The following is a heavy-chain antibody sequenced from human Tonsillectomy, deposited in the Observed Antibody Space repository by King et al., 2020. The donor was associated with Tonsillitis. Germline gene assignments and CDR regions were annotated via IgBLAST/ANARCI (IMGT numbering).Heavy chain of an antibody. D-gene: IGHD3-9*01. J-gene: IGHJ1*01. Sequence: TLKESGPTLVKPTQTLTLTCTFSGFSLSTSGVGMGWIRQPPGKALEWLALIYWDDDKRYSPSLKSRLTITKDTSKNQVVLTMTNMDPVDTATYYCALLTAAEYFQHWGQGTLVTVSS. CDR1: GFSLSTSGVG. V-gene: IGHV2-5*02. CDR2: IYWDDDK. CDR3: ALLTAAEYFQH.